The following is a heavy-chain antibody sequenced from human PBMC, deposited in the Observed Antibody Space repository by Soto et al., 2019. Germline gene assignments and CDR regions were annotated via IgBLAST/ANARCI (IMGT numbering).Heavy chain of an antibody. CDR2: IWYDGSNK. J-gene: IGHJ6*04. Sequence: GGSLRLSCAASGFTFSSYGMHWVRQAPGKGLEWVAVIWYDGSNKYYADSVKGRCTISRDNSKNTLYLQMNSLRAEDTAVYYCARGLVVVGGPWQYGMDVWGKGTMVTVSS. CDR1: GFTFSSYG. CDR3: ARGLVVVGGPWQYGMDV. V-gene: IGHV3-33*01. D-gene: IGHD2-15*01.